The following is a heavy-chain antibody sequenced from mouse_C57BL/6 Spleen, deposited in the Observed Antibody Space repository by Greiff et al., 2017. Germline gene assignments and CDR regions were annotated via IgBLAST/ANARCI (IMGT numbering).Heavy chain of an antibody. CDR2: ISSGSSTI. Sequence: EVQGVESGGGLVKPGGSLKLSCAASGFTFSDYGMHWVRQAPEKGLEWVAYISSGSSTIYYADTVKGRFTISRDNAKNTLFLQKTSLRSEDTAMYYCARHDYDGFAYWGQGTLVTVSA. CDR1: GFTFSDYG. V-gene: IGHV5-17*01. CDR3: ARHDYDGFAY. J-gene: IGHJ3*01. D-gene: IGHD2-4*01.